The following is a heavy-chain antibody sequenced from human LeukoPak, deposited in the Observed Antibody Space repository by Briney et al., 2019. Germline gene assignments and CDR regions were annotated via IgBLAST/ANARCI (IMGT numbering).Heavy chain of an antibody. D-gene: IGHD1-26*01. Sequence: SETLSLTCTVSGGSISSYYWSWIRQPPGKGLEWIGYIYYSGSTNYNPSLKSRVTISVDTSKNQFSLNLSSVTAADTAVYYCARQVVGAPFGNWGQGTLVTVSS. V-gene: IGHV4-59*08. CDR3: ARQVVGAPFGN. J-gene: IGHJ4*02. CDR1: GGSISSYY. CDR2: IYYSGST.